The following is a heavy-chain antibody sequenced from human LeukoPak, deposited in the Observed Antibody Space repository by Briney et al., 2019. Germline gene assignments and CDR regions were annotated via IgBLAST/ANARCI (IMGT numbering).Heavy chain of an antibody. V-gene: IGHV1-18*01. CDR1: GYTFSNFG. Sequence: ASVKVSCKTSGYTFSNFGINWVRQAPGQGLEWMGWISGNNDNPNYGQEFQGRFTETTDSSTSTAYMELRNLRFDDTAVYYCARDGTSTDDYWGQGTLVTVSS. D-gene: IGHD2-2*01. CDR2: ISGNNDNP. J-gene: IGHJ4*02. CDR3: ARDGTSTDDY.